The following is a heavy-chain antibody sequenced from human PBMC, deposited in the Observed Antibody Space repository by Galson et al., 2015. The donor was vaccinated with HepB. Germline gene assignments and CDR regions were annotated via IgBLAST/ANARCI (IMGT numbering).Heavy chain of an antibody. CDR1: GFTFSSYS. CDR3: AIHEGYYDRSVDAFDI. Sequence: SLRLSCAASGFTFSSYSMNWVRQAPGKGLEWVSSMSSSSSYIYYADSVKGRFTISRDNAKNSLYLQMNSLRAEDTAVYYCAIHEGYYDRSVDAFDIWGQGTMVTVSS. J-gene: IGHJ3*02. V-gene: IGHV3-21*01. CDR2: MSSSSSYI. D-gene: IGHD3-22*01.